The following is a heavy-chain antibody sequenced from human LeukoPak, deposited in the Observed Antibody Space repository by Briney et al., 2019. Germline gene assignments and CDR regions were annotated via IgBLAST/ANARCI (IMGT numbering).Heavy chain of an antibody. Sequence: GGSLRLSCAASGFPFSNYNMNWVRQAPGKAMEWVSSITSSGTYNFYADSVRGRFTISRDNAKNSLYLQMDSLGPEDTAVYYCARGDPTVTTTGSGGLDIWGQGAMVTVSS. J-gene: IGHJ3*02. V-gene: IGHV3-21*01. CDR1: GFPFSNYN. CDR2: ITSSGTYN. D-gene: IGHD4-17*01. CDR3: ARGDPTVTTTGSGGLDI.